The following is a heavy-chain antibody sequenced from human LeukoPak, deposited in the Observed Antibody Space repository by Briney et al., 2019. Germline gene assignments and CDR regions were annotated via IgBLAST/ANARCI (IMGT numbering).Heavy chain of an antibody. V-gene: IGHV3-9*01. J-gene: IGHJ4*02. CDR2: ISWNSGSI. CDR3: AKGEWELLIGSFDY. CDR1: GFTFDDYA. Sequence: GGSLRLSCAASGFTFDDYAMHWVRHAPGKGLEWVSGISWNSGSIGYADSVKGRFTISRDNAKNSLYLQMNSLRAEDTALYYCAKGEWELLIGSFDYWGQGTLVTVSS. D-gene: IGHD1-26*01.